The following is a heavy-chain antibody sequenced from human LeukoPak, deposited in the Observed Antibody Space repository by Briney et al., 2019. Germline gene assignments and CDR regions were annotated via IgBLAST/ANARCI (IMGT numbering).Heavy chain of an antibody. Sequence: GGSLRLSCPASGFTFDDYAMHWVRQAPGKGLEWVSGISWNSGSIGYADSVKGRFTISRDNAKNSLYLQMNSLRAEDTALYYCAKAGSWYGSYYFDYWGQGTLVTVSS. V-gene: IGHV3-9*01. CDR2: ISWNSGSI. J-gene: IGHJ4*02. CDR1: GFTFDDYA. D-gene: IGHD6-13*01. CDR3: AKAGSWYGSYYFDY.